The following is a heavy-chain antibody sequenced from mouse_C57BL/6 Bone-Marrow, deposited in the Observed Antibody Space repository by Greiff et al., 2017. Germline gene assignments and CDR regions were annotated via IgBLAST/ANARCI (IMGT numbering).Heavy chain of an antibody. CDR3: VRHLGQGFDY. V-gene: IGHV10-1*01. J-gene: IGHJ2*01. CDR1: GFSFNTYA. CDR2: IRSKSNNYAT. Sequence: DVKLVESGGGLVQPKGSLKLSCAASGFSFNTYAMNWVRQAPGKGLEWVARIRSKSNNYATYYADSVKDRFTISRDDSESMLYLQMNNLKTEDTAMYYCVRHLGQGFDYWGQGTTLTVSS. D-gene: IGHD3-3*01.